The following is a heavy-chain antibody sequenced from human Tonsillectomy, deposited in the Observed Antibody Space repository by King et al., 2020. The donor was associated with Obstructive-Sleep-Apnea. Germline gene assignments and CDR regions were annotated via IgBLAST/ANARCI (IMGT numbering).Heavy chain of an antibody. CDR2: IYYSGST. V-gene: IGHV4-39*07. Sequence: QLQESGPGLVKPSETLSLTCTVSGGSISSSSYYWGWIRQPPGKGLEWIGSIYYSGSTYYNPSLKSRVTISVDTSKNQFSLKLSSVTAADTAVYYCARDRQAVDIDYWGQGTLVTVSS. CDR1: GGSISSSSYY. J-gene: IGHJ4*02. CDR3: ARDRQAVDIDY. D-gene: IGHD6-19*01.